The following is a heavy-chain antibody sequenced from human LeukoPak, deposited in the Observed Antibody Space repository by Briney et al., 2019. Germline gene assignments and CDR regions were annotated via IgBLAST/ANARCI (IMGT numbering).Heavy chain of an antibody. CDR1: GGTFSSYA. CDR2: IIPIFGTA. Sequence: SVKVSCKASGGTFSSYAISWVRQAPGQGLEWMGGIIPIFGTANYAQKFQGRVTITADESTSTAYMELSSLRSEGTAVYYCAMHYGSDSSVFYYYGMDVWGQGTTVTVSS. D-gene: IGHD3-10*01. CDR3: AMHYGSDSSVFYYYGMDV. J-gene: IGHJ6*02. V-gene: IGHV1-69*13.